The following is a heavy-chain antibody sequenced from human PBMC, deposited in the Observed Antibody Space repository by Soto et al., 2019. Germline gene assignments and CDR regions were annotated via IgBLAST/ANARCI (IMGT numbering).Heavy chain of an antibody. D-gene: IGHD3-16*02. Sequence: QVQLVQSATEVKKPGSAVRVSCKASGGTFNTYALNWVRQAPGQGLEWMGGILPMFDRPRYAQKFQGSVTITVDEPTTTAYMELSRLRSDDTAVYYCTRSIGSGGVIGGFDYWGQGTLVTVSS. V-gene: IGHV1-69*01. CDR2: ILPMFDRP. CDR1: GGTFNTYA. CDR3: TRSIGSGGVIGGFDY. J-gene: IGHJ4*02.